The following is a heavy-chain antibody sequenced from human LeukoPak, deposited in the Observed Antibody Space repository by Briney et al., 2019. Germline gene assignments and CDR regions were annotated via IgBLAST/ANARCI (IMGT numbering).Heavy chain of an antibody. CDR1: GGSISSYY. CDR3: ARGCRSTSCLFDC. Sequence: SETLSLTCTVSGGSISSYYWSWIRQPPGKGLEWIGYIYYSGSTNYNPSLKSRVTMSVDTSKNQFSLKLSSVTAADTAVYYCARGCRSTSCLFDCWGQGTLVTVSS. V-gene: IGHV4-59*01. CDR2: IYYSGST. J-gene: IGHJ4*02. D-gene: IGHD2-2*01.